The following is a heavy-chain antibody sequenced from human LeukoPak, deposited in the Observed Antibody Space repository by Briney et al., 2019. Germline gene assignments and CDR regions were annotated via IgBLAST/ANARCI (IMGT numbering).Heavy chain of an antibody. V-gene: IGHV3-21*01. D-gene: IGHD3-22*01. CDR2: ISSSSSYI. Sequence: GGSLRLSCAASGFTFSSYSMNWVRQAPGKGLEWVSSISSSSSYIYYAASVKGRFTISRDNAKNSLYLQMNSLRAEDTAVYYCARDISDYYDSSGPRGHDAFDIWGQGTMVTVSS. CDR3: ARDISDYYDSSGPRGHDAFDI. J-gene: IGHJ3*02. CDR1: GFTFSSYS.